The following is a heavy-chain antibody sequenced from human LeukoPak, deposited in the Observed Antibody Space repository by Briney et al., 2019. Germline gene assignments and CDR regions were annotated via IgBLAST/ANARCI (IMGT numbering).Heavy chain of an antibody. D-gene: IGHD2-15*01. V-gene: IGHV4-34*01. CDR2: INHSGST. J-gene: IGHJ6*03. Sequence: SETLSLTCAVHGGSFSGYYWSWIRKPPGKGLEWIGEINHSGSTNYNPSLKSRVTISVDTSKNQFSLKLSSVTAADTAVYYCARVSFFRWAATRPSYYYCYMDVWGKGTTVTISS. CDR3: ARVSFFRWAATRPSYYYCYMDV. CDR1: GGSFSGYY.